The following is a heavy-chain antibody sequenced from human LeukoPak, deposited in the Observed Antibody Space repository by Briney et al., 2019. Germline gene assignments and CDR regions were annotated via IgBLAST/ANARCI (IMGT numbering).Heavy chain of an antibody. CDR2: INTGNGDT. CDR1: GYIFTSYA. V-gene: IGHV1-3*04. J-gene: IGHJ6*04. Sequence: ASVKVSCKASGYIFTSYAVHWLCQAPGQRLEWMGGINTGNGDTKYSKKFQGRVTITWDTSASTAYMGLSSLTSEDPAVYFCAREGGGAINAWGTYVGGMDVWGTGTTVTVSS. D-gene: IGHD3-16*01. CDR3: AREGGGAINAWGTYVGGMDV.